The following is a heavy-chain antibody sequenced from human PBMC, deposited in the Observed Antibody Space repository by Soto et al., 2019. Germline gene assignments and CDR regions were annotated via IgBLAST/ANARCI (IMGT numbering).Heavy chain of an antibody. CDR2: IFYSGST. CDR3: ASRYYDFWSSNWFDP. J-gene: IGHJ5*02. Sequence: SETLSLTCSVSGGSISSVTNYWSWIRQPPGKGLEWIGYIFYSGSTSYNPSLKSRVTISVDTSENQFSLRLSSVTAADTAVYYCASRYYDFWSSNWFDPWGQGTLVTVSS. CDR1: GGSISSVTNY. D-gene: IGHD3-3*01. V-gene: IGHV4-31*03.